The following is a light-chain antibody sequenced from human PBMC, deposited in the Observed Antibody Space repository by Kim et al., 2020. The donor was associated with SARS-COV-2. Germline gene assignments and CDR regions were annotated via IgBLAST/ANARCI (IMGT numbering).Light chain of an antibody. CDR3: QQYGGSPLYT. J-gene: IGKJ2*01. V-gene: IGKV3-20*01. CDR1: QSISSTF. CDR2: GGS. Sequence: EIVLTQSPGTLSLSPGERATLSCRASQSISSTFLGWYQQKPGQAPRLLIYGGSSRATGIPDRFSGSGSGTDFTLTISSLEPEDFAVYYCQQYGGSPLYTFGQGTKLEI.